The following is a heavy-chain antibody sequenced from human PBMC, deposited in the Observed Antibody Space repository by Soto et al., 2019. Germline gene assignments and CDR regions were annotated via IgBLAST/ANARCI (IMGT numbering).Heavy chain of an antibody. V-gene: IGHV4-59*01. CDR1: CDSISRYY. Sequence: SETLSLTCTVSCDSISRYYWSWIRQPPGKGLEWIGYIYYSGSTNYNPSLKSRVTISVDTSKNQFSLKLSSVTAADTAVYYCASSNIAAAGFYYYGMDVWGRGTTVTVSS. J-gene: IGHJ6*02. CDR3: ASSNIAAAGFYYYGMDV. D-gene: IGHD6-13*01. CDR2: IYYSGST.